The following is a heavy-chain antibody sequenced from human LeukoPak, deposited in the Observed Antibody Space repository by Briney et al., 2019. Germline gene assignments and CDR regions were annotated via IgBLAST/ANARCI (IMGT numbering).Heavy chain of an antibody. CDR2: ISAYNGNT. J-gene: IGHJ4*02. Sequence: GASVKVSCTASGYTFTSYGISWVRQAPGQGLEWMGWISAYNGNTNYAQKLQGRVTMTTDTTTSTAYMEMRSLRSDDTAVYYCARDDRTVTTYPLNWGQGTLVTVSS. CDR3: ARDDRTVTTYPLN. V-gene: IGHV1-18*01. CDR1: GYTFTSYG. D-gene: IGHD4-17*01.